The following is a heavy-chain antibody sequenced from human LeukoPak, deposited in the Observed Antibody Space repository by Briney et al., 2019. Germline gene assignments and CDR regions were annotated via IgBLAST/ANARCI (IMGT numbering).Heavy chain of an antibody. Sequence: KPSETLSLTCTVSGGSFSSSSYYWGWIRQPPGKGLEWIGSIYYSGSTYYNPSLKSRVTISVDTSKNQFSLKLSSVTAADTAVYYCARDSPCSGGSCYSGVDYWGQGTLVTVSS. CDR3: ARDSPCSGGSCYSGVDY. D-gene: IGHD2-15*01. V-gene: IGHV4-39*07. CDR1: GGSFSSSSYY. CDR2: IYYSGST. J-gene: IGHJ4*02.